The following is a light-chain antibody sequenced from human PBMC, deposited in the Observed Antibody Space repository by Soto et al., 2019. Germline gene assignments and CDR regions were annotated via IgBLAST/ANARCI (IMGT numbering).Light chain of an antibody. CDR2: END. CDR3: QSYDVNNVV. CDR1: SGSIASNY. V-gene: IGLV6-57*04. Sequence: NFMLTQPHSVSESPGKTVTISCTRSSGSIASNYVQWYQRRPGSVPTTVIYENDQRPSGVPDRFSGSIDSSSNSASLTISGLTTEDESDYYCQSYDVNNVVFGGGTKVTVL. J-gene: IGLJ2*01.